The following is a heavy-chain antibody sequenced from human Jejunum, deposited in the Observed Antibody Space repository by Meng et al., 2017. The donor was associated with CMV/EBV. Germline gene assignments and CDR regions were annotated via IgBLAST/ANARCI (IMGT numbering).Heavy chain of an antibody. CDR1: GGSIRGYY. Sequence: VSGGSIRGYYWHWIRHSPEKGLEWLGSIFYTGTTNYNPSLKSRVTISVDTSKNQLSLRLTSATAADTAVYFCARKSEYNEGGCDVWDQGAMVTVSS. CDR3: ARKSEYNEGGCDV. V-gene: IGHV4-59*01. D-gene: IGHD2/OR15-2a*01. CDR2: IFYTGTT. J-gene: IGHJ3*01.